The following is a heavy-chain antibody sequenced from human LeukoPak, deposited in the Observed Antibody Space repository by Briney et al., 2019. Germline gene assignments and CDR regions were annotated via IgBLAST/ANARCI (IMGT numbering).Heavy chain of an antibody. Sequence: PGGSLRLSCVASGFTFSSFAMSWVRQAPGKGLEWVSGISGSGGGAYYADSVKGRLTISRDNSKNTLYLQMNSLRVEDTGVYYCAQDRLAVARDNHYSMDAWGKGTTVTVSS. V-gene: IGHV3-23*01. CDR3: AQDRLAVARDNHYSMDA. CDR1: GFTFSSFA. CDR2: ISGSGGGA. J-gene: IGHJ6*03. D-gene: IGHD6-19*01.